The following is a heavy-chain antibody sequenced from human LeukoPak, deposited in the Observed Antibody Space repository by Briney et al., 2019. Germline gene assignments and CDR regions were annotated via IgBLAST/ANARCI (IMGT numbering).Heavy chain of an antibody. CDR1: GFTFSGYS. CDR2: ITSSSSYI. J-gene: IGHJ2*01. CDR3: ARCGGGNPRWFDP. V-gene: IGHV3-21*01. Sequence: PGGSLRLSCAASGFTFSGYSMNWVRQAPGKGLEWVSSITSSSSYIYYSDSVKGRFTISRDNAKNSMYLQMNSLRAEDTAVYYCARCGGGNPRWFDPWGRGTLVTVSS. D-gene: IGHD4-23*01.